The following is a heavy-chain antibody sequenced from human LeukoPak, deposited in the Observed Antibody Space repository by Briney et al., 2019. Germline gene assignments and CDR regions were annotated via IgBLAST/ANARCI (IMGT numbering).Heavy chain of an antibody. Sequence: ASVKVSCKASGYTFTGYYMHWVRQAPGQGLEWMGWMDPNSGGTNYAQKFQGWVTMTRDTSISTAYMELSRLRSDDTAVYYCARTTLLGIAVAVYFDYWGQGTLVTVSS. V-gene: IGHV1-2*04. CDR3: ARTTLLGIAVAVYFDY. J-gene: IGHJ4*02. D-gene: IGHD6-19*01. CDR1: GYTFTGYY. CDR2: MDPNSGGT.